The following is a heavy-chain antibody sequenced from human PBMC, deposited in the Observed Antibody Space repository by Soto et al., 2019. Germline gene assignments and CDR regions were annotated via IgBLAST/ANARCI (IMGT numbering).Heavy chain of an antibody. Sequence: ASVKVSCKTSGYTFTSVGISWVRQAPGQGLEWMGWISAYKGDTNYAPKFQGRVTMTKDTSTSTAYMELRSLRSDDTAVYYCASVIIGNWFDPSGQGTLVTVSS. CDR1: GYTFTSVG. CDR2: ISAYKGDT. D-gene: IGHD4-4*01. V-gene: IGHV1-18*01. CDR3: ASVIIGNWFDP. J-gene: IGHJ5*02.